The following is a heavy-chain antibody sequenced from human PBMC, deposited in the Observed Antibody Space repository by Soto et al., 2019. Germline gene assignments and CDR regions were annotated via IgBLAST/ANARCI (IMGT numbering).Heavy chain of an antibody. V-gene: IGHV1-69*01. CDR2: IIPIFGTA. J-gene: IGHJ6*02. Sequence: QVQLVQSGAEVKKPGSSVKVSCKASGGTFSSYAISWVRQAPGQGLEWMGGIIPIFGTANYAQKFQGRGTITADESTSTAYMELSSLRSEDTAVYYCAEVQIGSSSSTGLIYYGMDVWGQGTTVTVSS. D-gene: IGHD6-13*01. CDR3: AEVQIGSSSSTGLIYYGMDV. CDR1: GGTFSSYA.